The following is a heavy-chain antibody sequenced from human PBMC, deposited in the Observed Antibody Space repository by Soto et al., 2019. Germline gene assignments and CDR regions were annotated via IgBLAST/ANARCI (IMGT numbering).Heavy chain of an antibody. D-gene: IGHD4-17*01. J-gene: IGHJ4*02. Sequence: QXQLVQSGAEVKEXXXXXXXXXXXXXXXXXXXXXXXVXXXXXQALEWMEWFSTYNGNTNYAQKLQDRVTLTTDTSTSTAYMELGSLRSDDTAVYYCARRLYGDYDYWGQVTLVTVSS. CDR2: FSTYNGNT. CDR3: ARRLYGDYDY. V-gene: IGHV1-18*01. CDR1: XXXXXXXX.